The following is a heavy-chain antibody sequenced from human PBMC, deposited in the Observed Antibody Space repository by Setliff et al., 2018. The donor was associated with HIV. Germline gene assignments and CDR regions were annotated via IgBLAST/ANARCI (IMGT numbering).Heavy chain of an antibody. J-gene: IGHJ6*02. V-gene: IGHV7-4-1*02. CDR1: GYTFTSYG. Sequence: GASVKVSCKASGYTFTSYGMNWVRQAPGQGLEWMGWINTYTGNPTYAQDFTGRFVFSLDTSVSTAYLQISSLKAEDTAVYYCARDLPLPGIAVAASMGRDYYYSMDVWGQGTTVTVSS. CDR3: ARDLPLPGIAVAASMGRDYYYSMDV. CDR2: INTYTGNP. D-gene: IGHD6-19*01.